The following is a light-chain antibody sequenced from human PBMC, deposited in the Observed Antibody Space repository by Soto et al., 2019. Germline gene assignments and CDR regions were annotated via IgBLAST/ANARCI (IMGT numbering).Light chain of an antibody. Sequence: DIVLTQSPSTLSLSPGERATLSCRASQSVSSYLVWYQQKPGQAPRLLIYDASNRATGIPARFSGSGSGTDFTLTISSLEPEDFAVYYCQQRSNWPLITFGQGTRLEIK. J-gene: IGKJ5*01. CDR3: QQRSNWPLIT. CDR1: QSVSSY. V-gene: IGKV3-11*01. CDR2: DAS.